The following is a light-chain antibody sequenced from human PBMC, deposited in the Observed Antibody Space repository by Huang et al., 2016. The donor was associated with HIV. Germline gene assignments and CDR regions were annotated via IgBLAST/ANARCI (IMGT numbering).Light chain of an antibody. CDR3: QQRSHWPWT. Sequence: EIVMAQSPATLSLSPGLRATLSCRASQSVITYLAWFQHRPDQAPSLLIYDTSIRATGIPARFGGSGSGTDFTLTISSLEPEDFAVYYCQQRSHWPWTFGQGTRVEI. V-gene: IGKV3-11*01. CDR2: DTS. CDR1: QSVITY. J-gene: IGKJ1*01.